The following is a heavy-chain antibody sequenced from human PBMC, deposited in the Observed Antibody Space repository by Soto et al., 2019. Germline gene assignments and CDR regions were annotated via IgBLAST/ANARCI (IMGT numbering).Heavy chain of an antibody. CDR2: IWYDGSNK. D-gene: IGHD6-19*01. J-gene: IGHJ4*02. V-gene: IGHV3-33*01. CDR1: GFTFSSYG. Sequence: QVQLVESGGGVVQPGRSLRLSCAASGFTFSSYGMHWVRQAPGKGLEWVAVIWYDGSNKYYADSVKGRFTISRDNSKNTLYLQKNSLRAEDTAVYYCATDLNRGRGWYLGSYYCDYWGQGTLVTVSS. CDR3: ATDLNRGRGWYLGSYYCDY.